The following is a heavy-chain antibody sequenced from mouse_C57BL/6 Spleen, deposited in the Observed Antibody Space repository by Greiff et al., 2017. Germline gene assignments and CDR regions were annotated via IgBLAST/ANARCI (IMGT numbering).Heavy chain of an antibody. CDR3: ARTPFDY. J-gene: IGHJ2*01. Sequence: EVKLVESGGGLVKPGGSLKLSCAASGFTFSDYGMHWVRQAPEQGLEWVAYISSGSSTIYYADTVKGRFTISRDNAKNTLFLQMTSLRSEDTAMYYCARTPFDYWGQGTTLTVSS. CDR1: GFTFSDYG. V-gene: IGHV5-17*01. CDR2: ISSGSSTI.